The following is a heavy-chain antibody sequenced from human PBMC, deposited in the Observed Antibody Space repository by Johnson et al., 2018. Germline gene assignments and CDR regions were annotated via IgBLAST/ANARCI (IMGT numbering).Heavy chain of an antibody. CDR2: IWYDGSNK. D-gene: IGHD4-17*01. V-gene: IGHV3-33*08. J-gene: IGHJ3*02. CDR3: AREVTTGTFDI. CDR1: GFSFSSYW. Sequence: QVQLVQSGGGLVQPGGSRRLSCAVSGFSFSSYWMSWVRQTPEKGLEWVAVIWYDGSNKYYADAVKGRFTISRDNSKNTLYLQRNSLRAEDTAVYYWAREVTTGTFDIWGQGTMVTVSS.